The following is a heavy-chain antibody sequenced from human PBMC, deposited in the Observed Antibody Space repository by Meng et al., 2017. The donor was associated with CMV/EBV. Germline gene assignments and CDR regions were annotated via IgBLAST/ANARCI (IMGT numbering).Heavy chain of an antibody. CDR2: FYSSGRT. J-gene: IGHJ3*02. V-gene: IGHV4-30-4*08. CDR3: ARASPLAIFGRVEGAFNI. D-gene: IGHD3-3*01. Sequence: ASASGLVNPSHTLSLTLTVSGASISSVYYSWSWIRQPPGKGLEWIGSFYSSGRTYYNPSLKSRVTISVDTSKNQFSLKLSSVTAADTAVYYCARASPLAIFGRVEGAFNIWGQGTMVTVSS. CDR1: GASISSVYYS.